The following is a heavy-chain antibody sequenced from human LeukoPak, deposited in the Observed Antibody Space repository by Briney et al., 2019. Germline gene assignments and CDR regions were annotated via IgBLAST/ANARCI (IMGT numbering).Heavy chain of an antibody. Sequence: GGSLRLSCAASGFTFNNYAMSWVRQAPEKGLEWVSGISGSAGTTFYADSVKGRFTISRDKSKNTLYLQMNSLRAEDTAIYYCVKVTDFWTATRPPDYWGQGTLVIVSS. D-gene: IGHD3/OR15-3a*01. CDR1: GFTFNNYA. CDR2: ISGSAGTT. V-gene: IGHV3-23*01. J-gene: IGHJ4*02. CDR3: VKVTDFWTATRPPDY.